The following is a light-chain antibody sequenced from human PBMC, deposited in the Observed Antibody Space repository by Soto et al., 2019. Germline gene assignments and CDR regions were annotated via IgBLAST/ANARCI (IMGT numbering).Light chain of an antibody. V-gene: IGKV3-15*01. Sequence: EVVMTQSPATLSASPGEGATLSCRASQGIGDTLAWYPHKPGQTPRLLIYDTSTRATGVPARFSGSRSGTEFTLTNNRRQAEDFAVYYGQRDNNWPLTFGAGTTVESK. J-gene: IGKJ4*01. CDR3: QRDNNWPLT. CDR2: DTS. CDR1: QGIGDT.